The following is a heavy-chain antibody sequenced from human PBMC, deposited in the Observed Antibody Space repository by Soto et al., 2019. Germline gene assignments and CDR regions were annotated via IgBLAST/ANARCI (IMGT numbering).Heavy chain of an antibody. CDR3: ARRDIVATIDY. CDR2: IYFSGST. D-gene: IGHD5-12*01. V-gene: IGHV4-39*01. CDR1: GGSISSSNYY. Sequence: QLQLQESGPGLVKPSETLSLTCTVSGGSISSSNYYWGWIRQPPGKGLEWIGSIYFSGSTFYNPSLKSRVTISADTSKNQFPLKLSSVTAADTAVYFCARRDIVATIDYWGQGTLVTVSS. J-gene: IGHJ4*02.